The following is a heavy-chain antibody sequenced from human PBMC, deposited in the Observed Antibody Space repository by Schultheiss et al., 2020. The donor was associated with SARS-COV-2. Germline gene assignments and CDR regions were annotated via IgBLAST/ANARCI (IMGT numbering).Heavy chain of an antibody. Sequence: GGSLRLSCAASGFTFSSYGMHWVRQAPGKGLEWVAVIWYDGSNKYYADSVKGRFTISRDNAKNSLYLQMNSLRAEDTAVYYCARDRSGSLGYWGQGTLVTVSS. CDR2: IWYDGSNK. V-gene: IGHV3-33*01. D-gene: IGHD5-12*01. CDR1: GFTFSSYG. J-gene: IGHJ4*02. CDR3: ARDRSGSLGY.